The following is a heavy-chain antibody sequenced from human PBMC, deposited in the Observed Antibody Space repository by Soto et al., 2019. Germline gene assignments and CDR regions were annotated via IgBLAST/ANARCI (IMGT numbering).Heavy chain of an antibody. V-gene: IGHV1-18*04. Sequence: QVQLLQSEAEVKQPGASVKVSCKASGYTFTHYGVSWWRQAPGQGLEWMGWINPDNSHTKYAERFQDRVTLTTDTSTTTAYMELRILTSDDTAVYYCARGSSGVSYWGQGTLVTVSS. CDR1: GYTFTHYG. CDR2: INPDNSHT. CDR3: ARGSSGVSY. J-gene: IGHJ4*02.